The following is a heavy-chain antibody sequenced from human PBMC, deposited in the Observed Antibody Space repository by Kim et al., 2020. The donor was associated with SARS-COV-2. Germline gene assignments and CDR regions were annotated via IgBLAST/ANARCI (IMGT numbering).Heavy chain of an antibody. CDR3: TTAGFRDGYKHTYYYYYGMDV. J-gene: IGHJ6*02. V-gene: IGHV3-15*01. CDR1: GFTFSNAW. Sequence: GGSLRLSCAASGFTFSNAWMGWVRQAPGKGLEWVGRIKSKTDGGTTDYAAPVKGRFTISRDDSKNTLYLQMNSLKTEDTAVYYCTTAGFRDGYKHTYYYYYGMDVWGQGTTVTVSS. CDR2: IKSKTDGGTT. D-gene: IGHD5-12*01.